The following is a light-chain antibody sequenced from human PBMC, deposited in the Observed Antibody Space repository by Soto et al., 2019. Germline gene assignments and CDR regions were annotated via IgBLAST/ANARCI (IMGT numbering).Light chain of an antibody. CDR1: QSISSY. V-gene: IGKV3-20*01. CDR3: QQYGSSPQT. CDR2: GAS. Sequence: TQSPSSLSASVGDRVTITCRASQSISSYLNWYQQKPGQAPRLLIYGASSRATGIPDRFSGSGSGTDFTLTISRLEPEDFAVYYCQQYGSSPQTFGQGTKVDI. J-gene: IGKJ1*01.